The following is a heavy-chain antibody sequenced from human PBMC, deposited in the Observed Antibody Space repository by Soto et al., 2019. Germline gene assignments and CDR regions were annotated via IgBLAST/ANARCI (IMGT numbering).Heavy chain of an antibody. Sequence: SETLSLTCTVSVVSFSSGSYYWSWILQPPGKGLEWIGYIYYNGNTNYNPSLKSRVTKSVDMSKNQFSLKLTSVTAADTAVYYCAREEYYDSSGYARAFDIWGQGTMVTVSS. CDR2: IYYNGNT. V-gene: IGHV4-61*01. CDR3: AREEYYDSSGYARAFDI. J-gene: IGHJ3*02. D-gene: IGHD3-22*01. CDR1: VVSFSSGSYY.